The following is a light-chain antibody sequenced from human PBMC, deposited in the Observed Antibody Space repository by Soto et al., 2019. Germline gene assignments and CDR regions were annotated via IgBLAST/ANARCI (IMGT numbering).Light chain of an antibody. J-gene: IGLJ3*02. Sequence: QSVLTQPASVSGSPGQSITISCTGGSTDVGGYNYVSWYQQHPGTAPKLMIYEVSSRPSGVANRFAGSKSGNTASLTISGLLSEDEADYYCCSYTRSSTWVFGGGTKLTVL. CDR3: CSYTRSSTWV. V-gene: IGLV2-14*01. CDR2: EVS. CDR1: STDVGGYNY.